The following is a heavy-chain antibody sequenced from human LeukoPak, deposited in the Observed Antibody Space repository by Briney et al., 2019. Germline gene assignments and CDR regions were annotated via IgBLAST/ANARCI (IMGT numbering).Heavy chain of an antibody. Sequence: GGSLRLSCAASGFTFSSFGMHWVRQAPGKGLEWVAFIRYGSNKYYADSVKGRFTISRDNSKNTPYLQMNSLRAEDTAVYYCAKDSSRWNWFDPWGQGTLVTVSS. J-gene: IGHJ5*02. CDR1: GFTFSSFG. D-gene: IGHD4-23*01. V-gene: IGHV3-30*02. CDR3: AKDSSRWNWFDP. CDR2: IRYGSNK.